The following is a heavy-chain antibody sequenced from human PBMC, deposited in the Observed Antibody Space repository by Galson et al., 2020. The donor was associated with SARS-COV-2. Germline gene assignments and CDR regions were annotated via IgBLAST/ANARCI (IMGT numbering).Heavy chain of an antibody. CDR3: ARVRPGYFDY. J-gene: IGHJ4*02. V-gene: IGHV3-7*01. CDR1: GFIFSNHW. CDR2: IKQDGSDT. Sequence: QLGESLKISCVTSGFIFSNHWMTWVRQAPGKGLEWVANIKQDGSDTYYVDSVKGRFTISSDNARDSLYLQMHSLKAEDTAVYYCARVRPGYFDYWGQGTLVTVSS.